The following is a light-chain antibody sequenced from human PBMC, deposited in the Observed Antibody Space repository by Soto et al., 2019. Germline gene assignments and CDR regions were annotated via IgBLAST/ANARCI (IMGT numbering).Light chain of an antibody. Sequence: DIQMTQSPSSLSASVGDRVTITCRASETIASYVNWYQQRPGKAPKLLIYAASTLQSGVPSRFGGSGSGTGFTLTITSLQPEDFATYFCQQTYNPPRTFGQGTRL. CDR3: QQTYNPPRT. CDR2: AAS. CDR1: ETIASY. V-gene: IGKV1-39*01. J-gene: IGKJ1*01.